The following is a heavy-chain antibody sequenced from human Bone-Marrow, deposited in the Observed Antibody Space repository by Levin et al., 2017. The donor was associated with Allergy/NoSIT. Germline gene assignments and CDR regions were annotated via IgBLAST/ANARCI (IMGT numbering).Heavy chain of an antibody. D-gene: IGHD5-18*01. CDR2: ISASSTAI. J-gene: IGHJ5*02. CDR3: ARHWGTSMVDRWFDP. CDR1: GFTFSIYS. V-gene: IGHV3-48*01. Sequence: PGESLKISCTASGFTFSIYSMNWVRQAPGKGLEWVSYISASSTAIYYADSVKGRFTISRDNAKNSLFLQMDTLRVEDTAVYFCARHWGTSMVDRWFDPWGQGTLVTVSS.